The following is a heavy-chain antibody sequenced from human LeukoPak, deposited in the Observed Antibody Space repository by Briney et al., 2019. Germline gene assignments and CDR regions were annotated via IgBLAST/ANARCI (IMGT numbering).Heavy chain of an antibody. Sequence: GGSLKLSCAASGFTFSGSAIHWVRQSSGKGLEWVGQIDKKDKGYATATAYAASVKGRFTISRDDSINTAYLQMKSLKTKDTALYYCTRDSGTYNWFGPWGQGTLVTVSS. CDR2: IDKKDKGYATAT. CDR1: GFTFSGSA. CDR3: TRDSGTYNWFGP. V-gene: IGHV3-73*01. D-gene: IGHD1-26*01. J-gene: IGHJ5*02.